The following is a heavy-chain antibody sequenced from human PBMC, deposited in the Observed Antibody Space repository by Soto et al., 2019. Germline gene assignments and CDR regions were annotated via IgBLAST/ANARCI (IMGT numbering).Heavy chain of an antibody. Sequence: QVQLVQSGAEVKKPGSSVKVSCKASGGTFSSYAISWVRQAPGQGLEWMGGIIPISETTNYAQKFQGRVTITADEYKSTAYMELSSLRSEDTAVYYCARSQGSSTSLEIYYYYYYGMDVWGQGTTVTVSS. CDR3: ARSQGSSTSLEIYYYYYYGMDV. D-gene: IGHD2-2*01. J-gene: IGHJ6*02. V-gene: IGHV1-69*01. CDR1: GGTFSSYA. CDR2: IIPISETT.